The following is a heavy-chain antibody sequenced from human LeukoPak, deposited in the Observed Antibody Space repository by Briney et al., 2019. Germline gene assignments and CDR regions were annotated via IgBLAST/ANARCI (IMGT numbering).Heavy chain of an antibody. CDR2: TFPGDSYS. CDR3: ARHFHPAESTGCYFDF. Sequence: GESLKISCKGSGYNFTPYWIVWVRQMPGKGLEWMGMTFPGDSYSIYSPSFQGQVTMSVDKPISTAYLQWSSLKASDTAMYYCARHFHPAESTGCYFDFWGRGTLVTVSA. D-gene: IGHD2-2*01. V-gene: IGHV5-51*01. CDR1: GYNFTPYW. J-gene: IGHJ2*01.